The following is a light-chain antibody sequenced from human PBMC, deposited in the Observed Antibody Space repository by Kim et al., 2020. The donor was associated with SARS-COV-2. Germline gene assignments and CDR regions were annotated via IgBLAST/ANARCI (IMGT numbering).Light chain of an antibody. Sequence: VALGQTVRITCKGDSLRSYYATWYQQKPGQAPVLVIYGKNNRPSGIPDRFSGSSSGNTASLTITGAQAGDEADYYCNSRDSNDTVVFGGGTQLTVL. J-gene: IGLJ2*01. CDR2: GKN. CDR3: NSRDSNDTVV. CDR1: SLRSYY. V-gene: IGLV3-19*01.